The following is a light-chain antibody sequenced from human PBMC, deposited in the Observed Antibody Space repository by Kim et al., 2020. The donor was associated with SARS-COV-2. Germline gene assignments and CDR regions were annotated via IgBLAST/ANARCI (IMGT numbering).Light chain of an antibody. CDR3: QQYGSSPPWT. J-gene: IGKJ1*01. Sequence: PGERTPRSCRASQGVSSSYLAWYQQKPGQAPRLLIYGASSRATGIPDRFSGSGSGTDFTLTISRLEPEDFAVYYCQQYGSSPPWTFGQGTKVDIK. CDR2: GAS. CDR1: QGVSSSY. V-gene: IGKV3-20*01.